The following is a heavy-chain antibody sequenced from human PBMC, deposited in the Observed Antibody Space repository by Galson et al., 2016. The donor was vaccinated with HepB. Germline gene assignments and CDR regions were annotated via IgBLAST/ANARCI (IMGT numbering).Heavy chain of an antibody. J-gene: IGHJ3*02. CDR1: AGSISSGGYY. Sequence: TLSLTCSVPAGSISSGGYYWSWIRQYPGKGLEWIGYINHSGTTYYNPSLSSRAAISVDTSKNQFSLEVSSVTAADTAVYYCARVSGNAFDIWGHGTMVTVSS. V-gene: IGHV4-31*03. CDR3: ARVSGNAFDI. CDR2: INHSGTT.